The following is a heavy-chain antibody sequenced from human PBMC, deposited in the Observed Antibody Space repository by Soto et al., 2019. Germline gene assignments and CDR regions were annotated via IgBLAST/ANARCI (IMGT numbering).Heavy chain of an antibody. CDR3: ARGGRSGSSGYYNPSFDY. J-gene: IGHJ4*02. D-gene: IGHD3-22*01. CDR2: ISYDGNNK. V-gene: IGHV3-30*03. Sequence: QVQLVQTGGVAVLPGMSLSLSCAASGFRFSDYGMHWVRQAPGKGLEWAAVISYDGNNKYYADSVKGRCTISRDNSKNTLYLQMEGLRVEDTAVYYCARGGRSGSSGYYNPSFDYWGQGTLVSVSS. CDR1: GFRFSDYG.